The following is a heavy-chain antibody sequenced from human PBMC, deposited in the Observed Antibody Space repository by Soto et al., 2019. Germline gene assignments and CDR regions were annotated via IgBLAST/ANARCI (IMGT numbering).Heavy chain of an antibody. V-gene: IGHV3-23*01. Sequence: GGSLRLSCAASGFTFSSYAMSWVRQAPGKGLEWVSAISGSGGSTYYADSVKGRFTISRDNSKNTLYLQMNSLRAEDTAVYYCAKPTVTTPEVYYYYGMDVWGQGTTVTVSS. CDR2: ISGSGGST. CDR3: AKPTVTTPEVYYYYGMDV. CDR1: GFTFSSYA. D-gene: IGHD4-17*01. J-gene: IGHJ6*02.